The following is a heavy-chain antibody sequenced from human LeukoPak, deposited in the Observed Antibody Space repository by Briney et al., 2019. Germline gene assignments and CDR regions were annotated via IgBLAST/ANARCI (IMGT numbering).Heavy chain of an antibody. CDR2: ISGNDGRT. CDR1: GFTFNNYA. D-gene: IGHD3-3*01. CDR3: AKDWADFWSGYFLFDY. J-gene: IGHJ4*02. Sequence: GGSLRLSCAASGFTFNNYAMNWVRQAPGKGLEWVSAISGNDGRTYYAGSVKGRFTISRDNSKKTVYLQMNSLRAEDTAVYYCAKDWADFWSGYFLFDYWGRGTLVTVSS. V-gene: IGHV3-23*01.